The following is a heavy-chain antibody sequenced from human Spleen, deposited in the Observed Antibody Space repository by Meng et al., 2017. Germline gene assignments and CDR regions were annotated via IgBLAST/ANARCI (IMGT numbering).Heavy chain of an antibody. CDR3: ASGLRYFDWLSPYYYGMDV. J-gene: IGHJ6*02. Sequence: SETLSLTCTVSGGSVSSGSYYWSWIRQPPGKGLEWIGYIYYSGSTNYNPSLKSRVTISVDTSKNQFSLKLSSVTAADTAVYYCASGLRYFDWLSPYYYGMDVWGQGTTVTVSS. CDR1: GGSVSSGSYY. D-gene: IGHD3-9*01. CDR2: IYYSGST. V-gene: IGHV4-61*01.